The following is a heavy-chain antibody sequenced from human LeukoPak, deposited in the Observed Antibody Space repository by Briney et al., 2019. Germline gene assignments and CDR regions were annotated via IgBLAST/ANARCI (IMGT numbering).Heavy chain of an antibody. J-gene: IGHJ4*02. D-gene: IGHD1-20*01. CDR1: GFTFSSYA. CDR2: ISGSGGST. Sequence: GGSLRLSCAASGFTFSSYAMSWVRQAPGKGLEWVSAISGSGGSTYYADSVKGRFTISRDNANNSLYLQMNSLRAEDTALYYCARDDNWNDKPFDHWGQGVLVTVSS. V-gene: IGHV3-23*01. CDR3: ARDDNWNDKPFDH.